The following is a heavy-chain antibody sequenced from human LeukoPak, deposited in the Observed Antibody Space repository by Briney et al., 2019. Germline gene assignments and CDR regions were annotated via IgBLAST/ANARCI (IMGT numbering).Heavy chain of an antibody. CDR3: ARTTEGYCRGGSCYYYYYYMDV. D-gene: IGHD2-15*01. V-gene: IGHV4-4*02. CDR2: VYHSGST. Sequence: PSETLSLTCAVSGDSISSSHWWSWARQPPGKGLEWIGEVYHSGSTNYNPSLKSRVTMSADMSRNQFSLKLTSVTAADTAVYYCARTTEGYCRGGSCYYYYYYMDVWGKGTTVTVSS. J-gene: IGHJ6*03. CDR1: GDSISSSHW.